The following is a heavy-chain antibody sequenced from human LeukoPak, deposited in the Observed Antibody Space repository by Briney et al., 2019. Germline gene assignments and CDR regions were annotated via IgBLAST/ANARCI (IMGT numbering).Heavy chain of an antibody. D-gene: IGHD3-10*01. CDR3: TTDTLNYGDSVYLDG. CDR2: IKSKTDGGTT. V-gene: IGHV3-15*01. Sequence: PGGSLRLSCAASGFTFSNAWMSWVRQAPGKGLEWVGRIKSKTDGGTTDYAAPVKGRFTISRDDSKNTLYLQMNSQKTEDTALYFWTTDTLNYGDSVYLDGWRPGTLVTVSS. CDR1: GFTFSNAW. J-gene: IGHJ4*02.